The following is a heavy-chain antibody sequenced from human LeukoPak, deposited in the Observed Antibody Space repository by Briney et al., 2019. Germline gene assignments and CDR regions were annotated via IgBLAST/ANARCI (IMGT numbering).Heavy chain of an antibody. CDR1: GFTFSSYFW. V-gene: IGHV3-74*01. CDR2: IKSDGSSS. D-gene: IGHD4-23*01. J-gene: IGHJ4*02. CDR3: VRDLDLGGYSTFEY. Sequence: GGSLRLSCAASGFTFSSYFWMHWVRQAPGKGLVWVSRIKSDGSSSTYADSVKGRFTISRDNAKNSLYLQMNNLRAEDTAVYYCVRDLDLGGYSTFEYWGQGTLVTVPP.